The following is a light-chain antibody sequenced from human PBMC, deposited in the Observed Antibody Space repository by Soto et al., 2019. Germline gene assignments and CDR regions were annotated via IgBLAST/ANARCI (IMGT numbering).Light chain of an antibody. CDR1: QYIASSY. CDR3: QQYYSTPRT. V-gene: IGKV3-20*01. CDR2: GAS. Sequence: EIVLTQSPGTLSLSPGEGATLSCRSSQYIASSYLAWYQQRRGQAPRLLIYGASSRATGIPDRFSGRGSGTDFTLTISRLEPEDFAVYYCQQYYSTPRTFGQGTNVEIK. J-gene: IGKJ1*01.